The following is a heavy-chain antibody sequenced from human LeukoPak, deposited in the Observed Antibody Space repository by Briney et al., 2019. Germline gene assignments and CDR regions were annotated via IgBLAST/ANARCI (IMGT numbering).Heavy chain of an antibody. Sequence: GASVKVSCKASGYTFTSYGISWVRQAPGQGLEWMGWISAYNGNTNYAQKLQGRVTMTTDTSTSTAYMELSSLIFDDTAVYYCVRGSEMTTVATSFYWGHGTLVTVSS. V-gene: IGHV1-18*01. CDR3: VRGSEMTTVATSFY. J-gene: IGHJ4*01. CDR1: GYTFTSYG. D-gene: IGHD4-23*01. CDR2: ISAYNGNT.